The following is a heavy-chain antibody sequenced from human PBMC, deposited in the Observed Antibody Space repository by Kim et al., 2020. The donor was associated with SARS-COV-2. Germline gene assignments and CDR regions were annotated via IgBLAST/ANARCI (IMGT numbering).Heavy chain of an antibody. Sequence: YNPSLKSRVTISVDTSKNQFSLKLSSVTAADTAVYYCARDAASYNWNYDYWGQGTLVTVSS. J-gene: IGHJ4*02. V-gene: IGHV4-30-2*05. D-gene: IGHD1-7*01. CDR3: ARDAASYNWNYDY.